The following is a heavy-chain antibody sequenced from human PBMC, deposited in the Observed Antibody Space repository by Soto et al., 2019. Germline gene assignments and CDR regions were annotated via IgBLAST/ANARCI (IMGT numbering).Heavy chain of an antibody. D-gene: IGHD6-6*01. V-gene: IGHV3-23*01. Sequence: EVQLLESGGGLVQPGESLRLSCAASGFTFSSYAMSWVRQAPGKGLEWDSVISGSDDSTYYADSVKGRFTISRDNSKNTLYLQMKSLRAEDTDVYYCAKRSSSSTVDYWGQGTLVTVSS. CDR3: AKRSSSSTVDY. CDR2: ISGSDDST. J-gene: IGHJ4*02. CDR1: GFTFSSYA.